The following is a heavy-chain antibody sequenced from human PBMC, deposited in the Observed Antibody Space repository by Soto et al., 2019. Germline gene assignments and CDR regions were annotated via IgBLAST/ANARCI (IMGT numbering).Heavy chain of an antibody. V-gene: IGHV1-8*01. J-gene: IGHJ5*01. CDR2: MSPKTANT. CDR3: TGGPPNWGFDS. Sequence: ASVKVSCKASGYAFTSYDINWVRQTAGQGLEWMGWMSPKTANTGYAQKFQDRVTMTRSTSISTAYMELSSLTSEDTAVYYCTGGPPNWGFDSWGQGTPVTVSS. D-gene: IGHD7-27*01. CDR1: GYAFTSYD.